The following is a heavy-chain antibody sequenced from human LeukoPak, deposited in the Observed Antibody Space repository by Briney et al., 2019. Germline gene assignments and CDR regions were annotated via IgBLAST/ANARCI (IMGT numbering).Heavy chain of an antibody. CDR2: IKSDGTYT. V-gene: IGHV3-74*01. J-gene: IGHJ4*02. CDR3: ARDSSYGYDY. D-gene: IGHD5-18*01. CDR1: GITLNNYW. Sequence: GGSLRLSCAASGITLNNYWMHWVRQAPGKGLVWVSRIKSDGTYTTYADSVKGRFTISRDNAKNTLYLQMNSLRAEDTAVYYCARDSSYGYDYWGQGTLVTVSS.